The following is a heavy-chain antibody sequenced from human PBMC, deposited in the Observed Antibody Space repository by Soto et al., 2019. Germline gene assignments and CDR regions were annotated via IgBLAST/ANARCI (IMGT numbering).Heavy chain of an antibody. V-gene: IGHV1-69*13. Sequence: SVKVSCKGSGGTFSSYAISWVRQAPGQGLEWMGGIIPIFGTANYAQKFQGRVTITADESTSTAYMELSSLRSEDTAVYYCARDNQQLDPYYFDYWGQGTLVTVSS. J-gene: IGHJ4*02. CDR3: ARDNQQLDPYYFDY. CDR1: GGTFSSYA. CDR2: IIPIFGTA. D-gene: IGHD6-13*01.